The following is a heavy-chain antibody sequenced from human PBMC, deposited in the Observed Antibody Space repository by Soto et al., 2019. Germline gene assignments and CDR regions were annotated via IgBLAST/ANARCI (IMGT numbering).Heavy chain of an antibody. CDR1: GGSISSYY. CDR2: IYYSGST. Sequence: PXATLSLTFTVSGGSISSYYGSWIRQPPGKGLEWIGYIYYSGSTNYNPSLKSRVTISVDTSKNQFSLKLSSVTAADTAVYYCARTFANYDFWSGYPPNGNWFDPWGQGTLVTVSS. V-gene: IGHV4-59*01. CDR3: ARTFANYDFWSGYPPNGNWFDP. J-gene: IGHJ5*02. D-gene: IGHD3-3*01.